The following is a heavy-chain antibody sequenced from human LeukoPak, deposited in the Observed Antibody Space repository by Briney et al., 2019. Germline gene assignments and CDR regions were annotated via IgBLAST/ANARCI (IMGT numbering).Heavy chain of an antibody. CDR1: GGSVSSYY. CDR3: ARGGDYEAFDI. V-gene: IGHV4-4*07. CDR2: IHTSGST. J-gene: IGHJ3*02. D-gene: IGHD4-17*01. Sequence: PSETLSLTCTVSGGSVSSYYWSWIRQPAEKGLDWIGRIHTSGSTNYNPSLKSRVTISVDTSKNQFSLKLSSVTAADTAVYYCARGGDYEAFDIWGQGTMVTVSS.